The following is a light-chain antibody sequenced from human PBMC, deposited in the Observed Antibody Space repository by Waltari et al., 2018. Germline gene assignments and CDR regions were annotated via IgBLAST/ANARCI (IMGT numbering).Light chain of an antibody. Sequence: DIVMTQSQLSLPVTPGEPASISCRSSQSLLHSNGYNYLDWYLQKPGQSPPLLSYLGSNRASGVPDRFSGSGSGTDLTLKISRVEAEDVGVDYCMQALQTGTFGQGTKLEIK. CDR2: LGS. CDR1: QSLLHSNGYNY. V-gene: IGKV2-28*01. CDR3: MQALQTGT. J-gene: IGKJ2*02.